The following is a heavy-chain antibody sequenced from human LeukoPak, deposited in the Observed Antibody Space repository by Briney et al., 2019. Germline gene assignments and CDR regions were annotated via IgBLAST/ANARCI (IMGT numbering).Heavy chain of an antibody. CDR2: ISGSGGNT. CDR1: GFTFSSYA. CDR3: ATPLDYYDTSDSHQGGD. D-gene: IGHD3-22*01. Sequence: GGSLRLSCAASGFTFSSYAMSWVRQPPGKGLEWVSAISGSGGNTYYADSVKGRFTISRDNSKNTLYLQMNSLRAEDTAVYYCATPLDYYDTSDSHQGGDWGQGTLVTVSS. J-gene: IGHJ4*02. V-gene: IGHV3-23*01.